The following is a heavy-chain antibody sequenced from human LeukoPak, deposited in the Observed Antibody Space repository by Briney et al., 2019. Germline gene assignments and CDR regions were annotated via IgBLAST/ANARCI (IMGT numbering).Heavy chain of an antibody. J-gene: IGHJ3*02. CDR3: ARGIVVVPAAIGHDAFDI. CDR1: GYTFTGYY. Sequence: ASVKVSCKASGYTFTGYYMHWVRQAPGQGLEWMGWINPNSGGTNYAQKFQGRVTMTRDTSISTAYMELSRLRSDDTAVYYCARGIVVVPAAIGHDAFDIWGQGTMVTVSS. D-gene: IGHD2-2*02. V-gene: IGHV1-2*02. CDR2: INPNSGGT.